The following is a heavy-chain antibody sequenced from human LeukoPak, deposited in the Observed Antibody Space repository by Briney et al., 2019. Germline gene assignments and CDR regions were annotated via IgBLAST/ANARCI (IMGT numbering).Heavy chain of an antibody. J-gene: IGHJ5*02. CDR2: ISSSSSSYI. CDR1: GFTSSSYS. CDR3: ARTAAGLVLRSSVRNWFDP. Sequence: PGGSLRLSCAASGFTSSSYSMNWVRQAPGKGLEWGSSISSSSSSYIYYADSVKGRFTISRDNAKNSLYLQMNSLRAEDTAVYYCARTAAGLVLRSSVRNWFDPWGQGTLVTVSS. V-gene: IGHV3-21*01. D-gene: IGHD3-3*01.